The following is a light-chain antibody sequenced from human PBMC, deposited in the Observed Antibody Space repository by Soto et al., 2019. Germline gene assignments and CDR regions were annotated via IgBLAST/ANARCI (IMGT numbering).Light chain of an antibody. CDR1: QSVAGNS. Sequence: EIVLTQSPVTLSLSPGERATLSCRASQSVAGNSLAWYRHKPGQAPKLVIYGASSRSAGVPDRFVGSGYGSDFTLPSSRLAPEDFAVFYCQQYGSSRDTFGQGTKLEIK. CDR2: GAS. CDR3: QQYGSSRDT. J-gene: IGKJ2*01. V-gene: IGKV3-20*01.